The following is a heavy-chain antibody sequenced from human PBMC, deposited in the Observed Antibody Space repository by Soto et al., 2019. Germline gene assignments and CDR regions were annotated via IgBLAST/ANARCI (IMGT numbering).Heavy chain of an antibody. J-gene: IGHJ4*02. CDR1: GFTFGDHD. Sequence: GGSLRLSCTPSGFTFGDHDMSWLRQAPGKGLEWLGFIRGKAYGGTTEYAASVKGRFAMSRDDSQGIAYLQMNSLKTEDTAVYYCPRVGCTSTSCYYILDFWGQGSLGTVAS. CDR2: IRGKAYGGTT. CDR3: PRVGCTSTSCYYILDF. D-gene: IGHD2-2*01. V-gene: IGHV3-49*03.